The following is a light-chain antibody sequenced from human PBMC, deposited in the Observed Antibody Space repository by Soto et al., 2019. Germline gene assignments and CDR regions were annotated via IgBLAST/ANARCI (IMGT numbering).Light chain of an antibody. V-gene: IGKV1-5*03. J-gene: IGKJ1*01. CDR1: QSISSW. Sequence: DIQMTQSPSTLSASVGDRVTITCRASQSISSWLAWYQQKPGKAPKLLIYKASSLESGVPSRFSGSGSGTEFTLTISSLQPYDFANYYCQQYNTISRTFGQGTEV. CDR3: QQYNTISRT. CDR2: KAS.